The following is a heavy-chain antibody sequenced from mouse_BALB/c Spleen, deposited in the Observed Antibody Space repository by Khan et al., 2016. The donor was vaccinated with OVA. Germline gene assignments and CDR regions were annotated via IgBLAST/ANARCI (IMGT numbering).Heavy chain of an antibody. CDR3: ARRGVSLGYWYFDV. V-gene: IGHV1-9*01. Sequence: QVQLKESGAELLRPGASVKISCKTTGYTFSSYWIEWVKQRPGHGLEWIGEILTGSGSSNYNEKFRGKATFTADIFSNSAYMQLSSLQSEESAVYFCARRGVSLGYWYFDVWGAGTTVTVSS. J-gene: IGHJ1*01. CDR1: GYTFSSYW. CDR2: ILTGSGSS.